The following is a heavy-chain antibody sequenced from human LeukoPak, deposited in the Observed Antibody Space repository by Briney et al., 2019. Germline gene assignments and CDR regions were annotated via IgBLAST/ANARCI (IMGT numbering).Heavy chain of an antibody. Sequence: ASVKVFCKASGYTFTSCDIHWVRQATGQGLEWMGRMNPNNGNTGDAQKFQGRVTMTRDPSISTAYMELSSLRSEDTGVYFCARALAGTAELDVWGKGTTVTVSS. CDR3: ARALAGTAELDV. D-gene: IGHD1-1*01. J-gene: IGHJ6*04. V-gene: IGHV1-8*01. CDR2: MNPNNGNT. CDR1: GYTFTSCD.